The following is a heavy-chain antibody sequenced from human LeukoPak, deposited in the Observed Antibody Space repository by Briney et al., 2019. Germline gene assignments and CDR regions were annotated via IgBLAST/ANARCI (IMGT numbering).Heavy chain of an antibody. CDR2: ISAYNGNT. D-gene: IGHD5-12*01. CDR1: GYTFTSYG. CDR3: AISVHSGYDLHNYDY. V-gene: IGHV1-18*01. J-gene: IGHJ4*02. Sequence: ASVKVSCKASGYTFTSYGISWVRQAPGQGLEWMGWISAYNGNTNYAQKLQGRVTMTTDTSTSTAYMELRRLRYDDTAVYYCAISVHSGYDLHNYDYWGQGTLVTVSS.